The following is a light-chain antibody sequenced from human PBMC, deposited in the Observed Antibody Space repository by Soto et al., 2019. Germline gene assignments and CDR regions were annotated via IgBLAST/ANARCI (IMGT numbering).Light chain of an antibody. V-gene: IGKV3-20*01. J-gene: IGKJ1*01. CDR2: DAS. Sequence: EIVLTQSPGTLSLSPGERATLSCRASQSVSSYLAWYQQKPGQAPRLLIYDASTRATGIPDRFSGSGSGTDFTLTISRLEPEDFAVYYCQQYGSSGTCGQGTKGDIK. CDR3: QQYGSSGT. CDR1: QSVSSY.